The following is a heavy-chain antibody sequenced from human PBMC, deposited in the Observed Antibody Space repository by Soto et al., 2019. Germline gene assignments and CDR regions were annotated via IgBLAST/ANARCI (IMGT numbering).Heavy chain of an antibody. V-gene: IGHV4-59*01. J-gene: IGHJ3*02. Sequence: SETLSLSCTVSGGSISSYYWSWIRQPPGKGLEWIGYIYYSGSTNYNPSLKSRVTISVDTSKNQFSLKLSSVTAADTAVYYCAREGALWPRAFDIWGQGTMVTVSS. CDR3: AREGALWPRAFDI. CDR1: GGSISSYY. D-gene: IGHD3-16*01. CDR2: IYYSGST.